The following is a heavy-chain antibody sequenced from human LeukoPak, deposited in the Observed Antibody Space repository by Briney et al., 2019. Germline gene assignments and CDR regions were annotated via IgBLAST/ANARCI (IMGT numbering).Heavy chain of an antibody. V-gene: IGHV4-30-2*01. CDR2: IYHSGST. CDR3: ARVSRFTMVRGVIRN. D-gene: IGHD3-10*01. Sequence: NPSETLSLTCAVSGGSISSGGYSWSWIRQPPGKGLEWIGYIYHSGSTNYNPSLKSRVTISVDTSKNQFSLKLSSVTAADTAVYYCARVSRFTMVRGVIRNWGQGTLVTVSS. J-gene: IGHJ4*02. CDR1: GGSISSGGYS.